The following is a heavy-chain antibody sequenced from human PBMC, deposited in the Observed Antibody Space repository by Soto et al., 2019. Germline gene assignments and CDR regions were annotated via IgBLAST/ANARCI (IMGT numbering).Heavy chain of an antibody. V-gene: IGHV1-18*01. CDR2: ISAYNGNT. D-gene: IGHD6-13*01. CDR1: GYTFTSYD. J-gene: IGHJ4*02. CDR3: APEHNGSTWYGVDY. Sequence: QVQLVQSGAEVKKPGASVKVSCKASGYTFTSYDINWVRQAPGQGLEWMGWISAYNGNTNYAQKLQGRVTMTTDTSTSTAYMELRSLRSDDTAVYYCAPEHNGSTWYGVDYWGQGTLVTVSS.